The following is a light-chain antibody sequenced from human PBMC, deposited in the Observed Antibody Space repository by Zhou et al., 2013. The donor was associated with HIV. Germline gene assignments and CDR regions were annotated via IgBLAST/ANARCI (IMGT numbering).Light chain of an antibody. CDR2: GAS. J-gene: IGKJ5*01. V-gene: IGKV3-11*01. CDR1: QSIIGNC. CDR3: QQRNSWPIT. Sequence: EIVLTQSPGTLSLSPGERATLSCRASQSIIGNCLAWYQQIRGQAPRLLIYGASNRATGIPARFSGSGSGTDFTLTISRLEPGDFAVYYCQQRNSWPITFGQGTRLEIK.